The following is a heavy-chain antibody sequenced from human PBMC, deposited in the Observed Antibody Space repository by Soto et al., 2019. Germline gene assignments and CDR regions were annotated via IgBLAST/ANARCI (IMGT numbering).Heavy chain of an antibody. CDR2: IIPIFGTP. CDR3: ASSRKDYHYYGMEV. Sequence: QVQLVQSGAEVKKPGSSVKVSCKASGGTFSSYAISWVRQAPGQGLEWMGGIIPIFGTPNYAQKFQGRVTITADESPRTASMEVGSLRSEDTAVYYCASSRKDYHYYGMEVWGQGTTVTVSS. D-gene: IGHD6-13*01. CDR1: GGTFSSYA. V-gene: IGHV1-69*12. J-gene: IGHJ6*01.